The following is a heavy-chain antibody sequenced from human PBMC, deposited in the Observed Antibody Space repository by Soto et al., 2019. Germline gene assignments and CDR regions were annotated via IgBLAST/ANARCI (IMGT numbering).Heavy chain of an antibody. J-gene: IGHJ4*02. V-gene: IGHV3-23*01. D-gene: IGHD6-13*01. Sequence: EVQLLESGGGLVQPGGSLRLSCAASGFSFSSYAMNWVRQAPGKGLECVSAFSDGGSNTYYTDSVKGRFTISRDNSKNTVFLQMNSLRAEDTAVYYCAILDSSTSYTGYYFDYCGQRPLVTVSS. CDR3: AILDSSTSYTGYYFDY. CDR1: GFSFSSYA. CDR2: FSDGGSNT.